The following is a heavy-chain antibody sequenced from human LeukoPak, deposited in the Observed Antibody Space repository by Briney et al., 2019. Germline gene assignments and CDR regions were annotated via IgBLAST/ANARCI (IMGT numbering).Heavy chain of an antibody. V-gene: IGHV3-21*01. J-gene: IGHJ6*03. D-gene: IGHD3-3*01. CDR3: ARDLKRITIFGVVINDYYMDV. CDR1: GFTFGDYA. Sequence: PGGSLRLSCTASGFTFGDYAMSWVRQAPGEGLGWGSSISSSISDIYYAASVKGRFTISRDNAKNSLYLQMNSLRAEPTAVYYCARDLKRITIFGVVINDYYMDVWGKGTTVTVSS. CDR2: ISSSISDI.